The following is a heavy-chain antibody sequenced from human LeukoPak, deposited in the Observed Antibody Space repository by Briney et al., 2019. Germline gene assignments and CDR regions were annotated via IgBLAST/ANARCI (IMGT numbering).Heavy chain of an antibody. Sequence: GWSLRLSFAATGCTFSNYAISWLRQPPSKELEWVSASSSSGGSTYYAHSVKGRFTISIDNSKHTLYVQMNSLRAEDTAVYYCAQDRPGYSSVSWACFYYGMDVWGEGTTVTVSS. D-gene: IGHD6-19*01. V-gene: IGHV3-23*01. CDR3: AQDRPGYSSVSWACFYYGMDV. CDR2: SSSSGGST. CDR1: GCTFSNYA. J-gene: IGHJ6*04.